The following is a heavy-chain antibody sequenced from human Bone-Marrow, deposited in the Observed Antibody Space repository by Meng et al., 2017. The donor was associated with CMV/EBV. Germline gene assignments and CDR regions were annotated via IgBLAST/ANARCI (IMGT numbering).Heavy chain of an antibody. CDR2: IRYDGSNK. CDR1: GFTFSSYG. V-gene: IGHV3-30*02. D-gene: IGHD6-13*01. CDR3: ARVEVHSGGWYGGFDY. Sequence: GESLKISCAASGFTFSSYGMHWVRQAPGKGLEWVAFIRYDGSNKYYADSVKGRFTISRDNSKNTLYLQMNSLRAEDTAVYYCARVEVHSGGWYGGFDYWGQGTLVTVSS. J-gene: IGHJ4*02.